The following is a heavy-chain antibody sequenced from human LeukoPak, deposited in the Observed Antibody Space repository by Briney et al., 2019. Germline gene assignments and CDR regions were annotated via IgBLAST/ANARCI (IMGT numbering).Heavy chain of an antibody. CDR1: GGSISSSSSY. V-gene: IGHV4-39*01. CDR2: ISYSGDT. J-gene: IGHJ4*02. CDR3: ARPLTLRSVCFDY. Sequence: PSETLSLTCTVSGGSISSSSSYWGWIRQPPGKGLEWIGSISYSGDTYYSPSLGSRVSLSVDTSKNQFSLKLTSVTATDTAVYYCARPLTLRSVCFDYWGQGTLVTVSS. D-gene: IGHD5/OR15-5a*01.